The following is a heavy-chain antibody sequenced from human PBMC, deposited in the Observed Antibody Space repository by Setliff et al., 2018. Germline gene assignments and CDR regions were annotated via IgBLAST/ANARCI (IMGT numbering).Heavy chain of an antibody. V-gene: IGHV4-4*08. CDR3: ARARSGDYSDSTGYLDY. CDR1: GGSIGHYY. D-gene: IGHD3-22*01. CDR2: VYTSGST. Sequence: SETLSLTCIVSGGSIGHYYWNWIRQPPGKGLEWIGYVYTSGSTNYNPSLKSRVTISVDTSKNQFSLKLSSVSAADTAVYYCARARSGDYSDSTGYLDYWGQGTLVTVSS. J-gene: IGHJ4*02.